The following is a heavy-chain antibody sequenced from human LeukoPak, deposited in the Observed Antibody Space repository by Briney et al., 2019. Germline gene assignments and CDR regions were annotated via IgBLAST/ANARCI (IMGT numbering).Heavy chain of an antibody. Sequence: GGSLRLSCAASGFTFSNYAMSWVRQAPGKGLEGVSAISTSGGGIYFADSVKGRFTISRDNSMNTLYPQMYSLRADDTAVYYCAKDGFDYYDTSGYYYFDYWGQGTLVTVSS. D-gene: IGHD3-22*01. CDR2: ISTSGGGI. J-gene: IGHJ4*02. CDR3: AKDGFDYYDTSGYYYFDY. CDR1: GFTFSNYA. V-gene: IGHV3-23*01.